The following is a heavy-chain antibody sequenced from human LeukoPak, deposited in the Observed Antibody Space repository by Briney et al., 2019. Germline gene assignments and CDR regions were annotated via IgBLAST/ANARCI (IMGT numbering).Heavy chain of an antibody. V-gene: IGHV1-2*02. Sequence: ASVKVSCKASGYTFTGYYMHWVRQAPGQGLEWMGWINPNSGGTNYAQKFQGRVTMTRDTSISTAYMELSRLRSDDTAVYYCARDRFAGYSSPRGGLDYWGQGTLVTVSS. CDR3: ARDRFAGYSSPRGGLDY. D-gene: IGHD6-19*01. J-gene: IGHJ4*02. CDR2: INPNSGGT. CDR1: GYTFTGYY.